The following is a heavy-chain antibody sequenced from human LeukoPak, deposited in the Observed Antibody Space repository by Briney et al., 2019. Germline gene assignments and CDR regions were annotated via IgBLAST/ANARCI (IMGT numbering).Heavy chain of an antibody. CDR3: ASEGYYDSSGYYDFDY. CDR2: IKQDGSEK. CDR1: GFTFSSYE. J-gene: IGHJ4*02. V-gene: IGHV3-7*01. D-gene: IGHD3-22*01. Sequence: PGGSLRLSCAASGFTFSSYEMSWVRQAPGKGLEWVANIKQDGSEKYYVDSVKGRFTISRDNAKNSLYLQMNSLRAEDTAVYYCASEGYYDSSGYYDFDYWGQGTLVTVSS.